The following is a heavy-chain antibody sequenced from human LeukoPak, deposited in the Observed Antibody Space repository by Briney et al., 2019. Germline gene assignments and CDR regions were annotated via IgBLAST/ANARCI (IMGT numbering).Heavy chain of an antibody. V-gene: IGHV3-23*01. CDR3: AKVAYYYGSGSRYYYYGMDV. CDR1: GFTFSSYA. D-gene: IGHD3-10*01. J-gene: IGHJ6*01. CDR2: ISGSGGSR. Sequence: GGSLRLSCAASGFTFSSYAMSWGRQAPGKGLEWVSAISGSGGSRYYADSVKGRFTISRDNSKNTLYLQMNSLRAEDTAVYYCAKVAYYYGSGSRYYYYGMDVWGQGTTVTVSS.